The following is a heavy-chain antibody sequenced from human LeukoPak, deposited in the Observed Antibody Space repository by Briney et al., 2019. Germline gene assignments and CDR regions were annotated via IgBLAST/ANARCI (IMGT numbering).Heavy chain of an antibody. CDR3: AKEQQLEPFDY. Sequence: SYDGSNKYYADSVKGRFTISRDNSKNTLYLQMNSLRAEDTAVYYCAKEQQLEPFDYWGQGILVTVSS. D-gene: IGHD1-1*01. CDR2: SYDGSNK. V-gene: IGHV3-30-3*02. J-gene: IGHJ4*02.